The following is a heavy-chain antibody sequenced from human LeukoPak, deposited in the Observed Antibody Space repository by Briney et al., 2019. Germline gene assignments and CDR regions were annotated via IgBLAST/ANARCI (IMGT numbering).Heavy chain of an antibody. CDR3: AREYEGVYQPGIQADNWFDP. V-gene: IGHV1-18*01. CDR2: ISAYNGNT. J-gene: IGHJ5*02. D-gene: IGHD2-2*01. Sequence: ASVKVSCKASGYTFTSYGISWVRQAPGQGLEWMGWISAYNGNTNYAQKLQGRVTMTTDTSTSTAYMELRSLRSDDTAVYYCAREYEGVYQPGIQADNWFDPWGQGTLVTVSS. CDR1: GYTFTSYG.